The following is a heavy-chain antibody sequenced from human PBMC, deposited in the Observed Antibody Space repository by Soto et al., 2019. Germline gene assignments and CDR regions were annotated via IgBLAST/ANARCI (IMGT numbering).Heavy chain of an antibody. Sequence: ASVKVSCKASGYTFTSYDINWVRQATGQGLEWMGWMNPNNGNTGYAQKLQGRVTMTTDTSTTTAYMELRSLRSDDTAVYYCARSIVVVTVLDYWGQGSLVTGSS. J-gene: IGHJ4*02. V-gene: IGHV1-8*01. D-gene: IGHD2-21*02. CDR3: ARSIVVVTVLDY. CDR1: GYTFTSYD. CDR2: MNPNNGNT.